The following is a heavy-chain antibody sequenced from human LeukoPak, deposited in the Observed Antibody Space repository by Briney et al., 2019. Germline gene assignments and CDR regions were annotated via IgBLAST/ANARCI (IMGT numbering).Heavy chain of an antibody. J-gene: IGHJ6*02. D-gene: IGHD3-9*01. CDR2: IYHSGST. Sequence: SETLSLTCAVSGGSISSSNWWSWVRQPPGKGLEWIGEIYHSGSTNYNPSLKSRVTISVDKSKNQFSLKLSSVTAADTAVYYCARVPYDILTGYYYYGMDVWGQGTTVTVSS. V-gene: IGHV4-4*02. CDR1: GGSISSSNW. CDR3: ARVPYDILTGYYYYGMDV.